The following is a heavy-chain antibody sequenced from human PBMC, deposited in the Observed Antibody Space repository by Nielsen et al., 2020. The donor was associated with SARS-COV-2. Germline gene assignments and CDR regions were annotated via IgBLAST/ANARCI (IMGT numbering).Heavy chain of an antibody. J-gene: IGHJ4*02. Sequence: SETLSLTCAVSGGSISSGGYSWSWIRQPPGKGLEWIGYIYHSGSTYYNPSLKSRVTISVDRSKNQFSLNLRSVTAADTAVYYCARSAAYYDFWSGYSLDSWGQGTLVTVSS. V-gene: IGHV4-30-2*01. CDR1: GGSISSGGYS. D-gene: IGHD3-3*01. CDR3: ARSAAYYDFWSGYSLDS. CDR2: IYHSGST.